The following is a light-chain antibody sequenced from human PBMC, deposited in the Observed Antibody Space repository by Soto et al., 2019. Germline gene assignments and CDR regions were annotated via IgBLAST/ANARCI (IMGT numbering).Light chain of an antibody. CDR3: QQSYTTPRT. CDR2: AAS. J-gene: IGKJ1*01. V-gene: IGKV1-39*01. Sequence: DIQMTQSPSSLSASIGDTVTITCRASQTIIGYLNWYQQKPGKAPTLLINAASNLQSGVPSRFRSSGSETDFTLTITSLQPEDVATYFCQQSYTTPRTFGQGTKVEIK. CDR1: QTIIGY.